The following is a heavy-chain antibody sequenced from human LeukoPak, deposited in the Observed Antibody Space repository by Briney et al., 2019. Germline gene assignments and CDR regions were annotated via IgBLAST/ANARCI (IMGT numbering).Heavy chain of an antibody. Sequence: SETLFLTCTVSGGSIIRYYWSWIRQPPGKGLEWIGYIYYSGSTNYNPSLKSRVTISVDTSKNQFSLKLSSATAADTAVYYCARGALASEGAFDIWGQGTMVTVSS. D-gene: IGHD6-6*01. CDR3: ARGALASEGAFDI. CDR2: IYYSGST. CDR1: GGSIIRYY. J-gene: IGHJ3*02. V-gene: IGHV4-59*01.